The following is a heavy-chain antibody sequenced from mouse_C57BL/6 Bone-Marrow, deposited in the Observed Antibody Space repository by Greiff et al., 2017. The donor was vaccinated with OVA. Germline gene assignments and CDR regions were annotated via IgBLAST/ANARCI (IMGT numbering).Heavy chain of an antibody. CDR2: IYPRSGNT. D-gene: IGHD1-1*01. CDR1: GYTFTSYG. Sequence: VQLQQSGAELARPGASVKLSCKASGYTFTSYGISWVKQRTGQGLEWIGEIYPRSGNTYYNEKFKGKATLNADKSSSTAYIELRSLTSEDSAVYFCARPPLYYYGRSHWYFDVWGTGTTVTVSS. CDR3: ARPPLYYYGRSHWYFDV. V-gene: IGHV1-81*01. J-gene: IGHJ1*03.